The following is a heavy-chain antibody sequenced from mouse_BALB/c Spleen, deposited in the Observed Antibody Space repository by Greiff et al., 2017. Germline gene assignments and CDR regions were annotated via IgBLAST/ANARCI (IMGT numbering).Heavy chain of an antibody. CDR2: IYPGDGDT. J-gene: IGHJ4*01. V-gene: IGHV1-87*01. CDR1: GYTFTSYW. CDR3: ARTLRGEDY. Sequence: QVQLQQSGAELARPGASVKLSCKASGYTFTSYWMQWVKQRPGQGLEWIGAIYPGDGDTRYTQKFKGKATLTADKSSSTAYMQLSSLASEDSAVYYCARTLRGEDYWGQGTSVTVSS. D-gene: IGHD1-1*01.